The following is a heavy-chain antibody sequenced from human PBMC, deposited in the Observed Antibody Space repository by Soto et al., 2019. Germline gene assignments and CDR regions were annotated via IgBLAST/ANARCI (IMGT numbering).Heavy chain of an antibody. CDR1: GFTFSSYS. Sequence: EVQLVESGGGLVQPGGSLRLSCAASGFTFSSYSMNGVRQAPGKGLEWVSYISSSSSALYYADSVKGRFTISRDNAKNSLYLQMNSPRAEDTAVYYCSRGSYSGYDWVSDYWGQGTMVTVSS. V-gene: IGHV3-48*01. D-gene: IGHD5-12*01. CDR2: ISSSSSAL. CDR3: SRGSYSGYDWVSDY. J-gene: IGHJ4*02.